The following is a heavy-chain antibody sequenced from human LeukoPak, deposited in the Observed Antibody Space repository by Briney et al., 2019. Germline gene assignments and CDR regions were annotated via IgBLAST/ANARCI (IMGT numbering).Heavy chain of an antibody. CDR3: ARFRYGDSNYYYYYYMDV. CDR1: GGSISSSNW. Sequence: PSETLSLTCAVSGGSISSSNWWSWVRQPPGKGLEWIGEIYHSGSTNYNPSLKSRVTISVDKSKNQFSLKLSSVTAADTAVYYCARFRYGDSNYYYYYYMDVWGKGTAVTISS. CDR2: IYHSGST. D-gene: IGHD4-17*01. J-gene: IGHJ6*03. V-gene: IGHV4-4*02.